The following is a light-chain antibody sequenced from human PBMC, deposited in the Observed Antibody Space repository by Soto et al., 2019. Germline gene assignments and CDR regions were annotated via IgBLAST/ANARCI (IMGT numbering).Light chain of an antibody. Sequence: DIQMTQSPSSLSASVGDRVTITCRASQGIRNDLAWYQQKPGKAPKRLIYAASSLQSGVPSRFSGSGSGTEFTLTISSLHPEDFATYYCQQHNSYPPWTFGQGTKVEVK. V-gene: IGKV1-17*01. CDR3: QQHNSYPPWT. CDR1: QGIRND. CDR2: AAS. J-gene: IGKJ1*01.